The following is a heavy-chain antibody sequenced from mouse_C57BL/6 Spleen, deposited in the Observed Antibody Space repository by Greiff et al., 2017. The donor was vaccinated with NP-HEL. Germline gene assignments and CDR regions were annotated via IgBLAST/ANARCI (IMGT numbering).Heavy chain of an antibody. CDR1: GFTFTDYY. J-gene: IGHJ4*01. CDR2: IRNKANGYTT. D-gene: IGHD2-4*01. V-gene: IGHV7-3*01. CDR3: ASSYYDYDDAMDY. Sequence: DVQLVESGGGLVQPGGSLSLSCAASGFTFTDYYMSWVRQPPGKALEWLGFIRNKANGYTTEYSASVKGRFTISRDNSQSILYLQMNALRAEDSATYYCASSYYDYDDAMDYWGQGTSVTVSS.